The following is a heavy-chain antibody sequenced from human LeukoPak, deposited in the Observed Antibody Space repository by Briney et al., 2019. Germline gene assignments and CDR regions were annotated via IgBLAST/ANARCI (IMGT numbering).Heavy chain of an antibody. V-gene: IGHV4-34*01. J-gene: IGHJ5*02. CDR3: ARHRVRGVIIWWFDP. D-gene: IGHD3-10*01. Sequence: SETLSLTCAVYGGSFSGYYWSWIRQPPGKGLEGIGEINHSGSTNYNPSLKSRVTISVDTSKNQFSLKLSSVTAADTAVYYCARHRVRGVIIWWFDPWGQGTLVTVSS. CDR1: GGSFSGYY. CDR2: INHSGST.